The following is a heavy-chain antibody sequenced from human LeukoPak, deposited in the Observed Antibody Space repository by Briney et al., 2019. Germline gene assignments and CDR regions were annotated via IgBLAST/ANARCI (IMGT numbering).Heavy chain of an antibody. J-gene: IGHJ6*02. Sequence: GGSLRLSCAVSGFSVRDNYLNWVRQTPGGGLECVSVLYSGGAAYYADSVKGRFTISRDTSKNTLYLQMNSLRAEDTAVYYCASEFNLLTTKDGMDVWGQGTTVIVSS. CDR2: LYSGGAA. D-gene: IGHD1-26*01. CDR1: GFSVRDNY. V-gene: IGHV3-53*01. CDR3: ASEFNLLTTKDGMDV.